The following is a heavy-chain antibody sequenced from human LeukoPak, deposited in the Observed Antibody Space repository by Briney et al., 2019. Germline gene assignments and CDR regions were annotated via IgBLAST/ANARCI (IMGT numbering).Heavy chain of an antibody. D-gene: IGHD6-13*01. J-gene: IGHJ4*02. CDR2: MYYSGNS. CDR1: GASIRSHY. Sequence: SETLSLTCTVSGASIRSHYWSWIRQPPGKGLEWIGYMYYSGNSNYNPALKSRVTISVDTSKNQFSLKMISVTLADTAVYYCARVRGYSSTWYNFWGQGTLVTVSS. V-gene: IGHV4-59*11. CDR3: ARVRGYSSTWYNF.